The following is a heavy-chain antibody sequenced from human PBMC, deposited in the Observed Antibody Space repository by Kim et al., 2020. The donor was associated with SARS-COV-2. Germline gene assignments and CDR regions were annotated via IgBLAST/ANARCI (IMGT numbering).Heavy chain of an antibody. V-gene: IGHV5-51*01. CDR1: GYRFSDYW. Sequence: GESLKISCKGSGYRFSDYWIGWVRQMPGKGLEWMGIIYPGDSDTRYSPSFQGQVTISVDNSIDTAYLQWSSLKASDSAMYYCARQPCSPTPLYVSPCPSWFDSWGQGTLVTVSS. CDR3: ARQPCSPTPLYVSPCPSWFDS. J-gene: IGHJ5*01. CDR2: IYPGDSDT. D-gene: IGHD2-8*01.